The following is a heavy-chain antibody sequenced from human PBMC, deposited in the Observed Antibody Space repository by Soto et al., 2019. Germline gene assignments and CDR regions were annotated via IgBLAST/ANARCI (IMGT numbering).Heavy chain of an antibody. CDR2: ISWNSGSI. V-gene: IGHV3-9*01. Sequence: GVSLRLSCAASGFTFGRYWMSWVRQAPGKGLEWVSGISWNSGSIGYADSVKGRFTISRDNAKNSLYLQMNSLRAEDTALYYCAKVMWDMGQGGYYFDYWGQGTLVTVSS. CDR1: GFTFGRYW. J-gene: IGHJ4*02. CDR3: AKVMWDMGQGGYYFDY. D-gene: IGHD1-26*01.